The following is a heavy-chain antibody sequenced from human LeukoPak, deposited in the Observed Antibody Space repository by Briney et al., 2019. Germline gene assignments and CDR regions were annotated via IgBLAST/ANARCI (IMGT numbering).Heavy chain of an antibody. CDR1: GYTFTSYA. D-gene: IGHD3-22*01. CDR2: INAGNGNT. V-gene: IGHV1-3*01. Sequence: GASVKVSCKASGYTFTSYAMHWVRQAPGQRLEWMGWINAGNGNTKYSQKFQGRVTITRDTSASTAYMELSSLRSEDTAVYYCARDLFRRLGAHYEVYYYGMDVWGQGTTVTVSS. J-gene: IGHJ6*02. CDR3: ARDLFRRLGAHYEVYYYGMDV.